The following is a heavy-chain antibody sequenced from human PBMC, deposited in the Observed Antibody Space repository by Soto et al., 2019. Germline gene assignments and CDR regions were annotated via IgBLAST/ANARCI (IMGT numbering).Heavy chain of an antibody. Sequence: QVQLVQSGAKVKKPGASVKVSCKASGYTFTSYYMHWVRQAPGQGLEWMGIINPSGGSTSYAQKFQGRVTMTRDTSTSTVYMELSSLGSEDTAVYYCARGQWSAVVVIPFDYWGQGTLVTVSS. CDR1: GYTFTSYY. D-gene: IGHD3-22*01. CDR2: INPSGGST. V-gene: IGHV1-46*01. CDR3: ARGQWSAVVVIPFDY. J-gene: IGHJ4*02.